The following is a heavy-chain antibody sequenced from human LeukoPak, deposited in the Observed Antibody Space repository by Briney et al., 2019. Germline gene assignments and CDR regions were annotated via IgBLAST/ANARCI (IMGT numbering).Heavy chain of an antibody. J-gene: IGHJ4*02. CDR3: ARAKGDLYSSSWYRSYYFDY. CDR2: IYYSGST. Sequence: SETLSLTCTVSGASISSYYWSWIRQPPGKGLEWIGYIYYSGSTNYNPSLKSRVTISVDTSKNQFSLKLSSVTAADTAVYYCARAKGDLYSSSWYRSYYFDYWGQGTLVTVSS. V-gene: IGHV4-59*01. CDR1: GASISSYY. D-gene: IGHD6-13*01.